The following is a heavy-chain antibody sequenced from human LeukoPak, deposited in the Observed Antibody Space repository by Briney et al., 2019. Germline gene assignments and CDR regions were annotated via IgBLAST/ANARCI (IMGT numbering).Heavy chain of an antibody. CDR2: IYAGGIT. Sequence: PGTSLRLSCAASGFTVSSNYMSWVRQTPGKGLEWVSVIYAGGITYYADSVKGRFTISRDNLENTLYLQIDSLRAEDTAVYYCASADIVVVPVWGQGTLVTVSS. CDR3: ASADIVVVPV. J-gene: IGHJ4*02. D-gene: IGHD2-2*01. CDR1: GFTVSSNY. V-gene: IGHV3-53*01.